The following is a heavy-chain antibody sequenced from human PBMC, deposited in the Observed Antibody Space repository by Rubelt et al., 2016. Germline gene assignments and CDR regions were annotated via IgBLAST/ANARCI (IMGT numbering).Heavy chain of an antibody. CDR2: INHSGSP. V-gene: IGHV4-34*01. Sequence: QVQLQQWGAGLLKPSETLSLTCAVYGGSFSGYYWSWIRQPPGKGLEWIGEINHSGSPNYNPYPQSGVTVSGDSSKNSVALKLSSGTAWDTAGYYCARDSSTGAFDIWGQGTMVTVSS. CDR1: GGSFSGYY. J-gene: IGHJ3*02. CDR3: ARDSSTGAFDI. D-gene: IGHD1-1*01.